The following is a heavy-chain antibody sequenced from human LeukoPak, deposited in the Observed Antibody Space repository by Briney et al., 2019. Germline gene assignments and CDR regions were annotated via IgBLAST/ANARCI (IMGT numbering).Heavy chain of an antibody. CDR2: IYYSGST. CDR1: GGSISGSSYY. V-gene: IGHV4-61*05. CDR3: ARGFTDYYDSSGYYYLPGY. D-gene: IGHD3-22*01. J-gene: IGHJ4*02. Sequence: SETLSLTCTVSGGSISGSSYYWGWIRQPPGKGLEWIGYIYYSGSTNYNPSLKSRVTISVDTSKNQFSLKLSSVTAADTAVYYCARGFTDYYDSSGYYYLPGYWGQGTLVTVSS.